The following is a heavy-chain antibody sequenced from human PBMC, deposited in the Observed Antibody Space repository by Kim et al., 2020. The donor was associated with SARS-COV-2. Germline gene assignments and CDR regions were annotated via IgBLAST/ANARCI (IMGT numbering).Heavy chain of an antibody. J-gene: IGHJ4*02. Sequence: GGSLRLSCAASGFTFSDHYMDRVRQAPGKGLEWVGRTRNKANSYTTEYAASVKGRFTISRDDSKNSLYLQMNSLKTEDTAVYYCARSPYYYDLWGQGTLVTVSS. CDR3: ARSPYYYDL. CDR2: TRNKANSYTT. V-gene: IGHV3-72*01. D-gene: IGHD3-22*01. CDR1: GFTFSDHY.